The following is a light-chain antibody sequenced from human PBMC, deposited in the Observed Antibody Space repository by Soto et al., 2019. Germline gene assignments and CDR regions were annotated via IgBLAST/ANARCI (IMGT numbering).Light chain of an antibody. Sequence: EIVLTQSPATLSLSPGGRATLSCRASQSVSSYLAWYQQKPGQAPRLLMYDASNRATGIPARFSGSGSGTDFTLTISSLEPEDFAVYYCQQRSNWPPRTFGQGTKLEIK. J-gene: IGKJ2*01. CDR3: QQRSNWPPRT. CDR2: DAS. V-gene: IGKV3-11*01. CDR1: QSVSSY.